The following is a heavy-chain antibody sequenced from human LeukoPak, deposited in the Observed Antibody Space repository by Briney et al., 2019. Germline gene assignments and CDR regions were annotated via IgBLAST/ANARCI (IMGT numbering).Heavy chain of an antibody. Sequence: GGSLRLSCAASGFTFSNYWMSWVRQAPGKGLEWVANIKQDGSETYYVDSVKGRFTISRDNAKNSLYLQMNSLRAEDTAVYYCARVNNGDYSYYFDYWGQGTLVTVSS. CDR1: GFTFSNYW. CDR2: IKQDGSET. D-gene: IGHD4-17*01. CDR3: ARVNNGDYSYYFDY. J-gene: IGHJ4*02. V-gene: IGHV3-7*01.